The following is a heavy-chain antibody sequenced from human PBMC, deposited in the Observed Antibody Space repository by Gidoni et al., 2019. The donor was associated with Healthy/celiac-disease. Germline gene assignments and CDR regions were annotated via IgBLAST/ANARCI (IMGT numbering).Heavy chain of an antibody. V-gene: IGHV4-30-4*01. D-gene: IGHD4-17*01. Sequence: QVQLQESGPGLVKPSQTLSLTCTVSGGSISSGDYYWSWIRQPPGKGLEWIGYIYYSGSTYYNPSLKSRVTISVDTSKNQFSLKLSSVTAADTAVYYCATLFSWDYGDYYYGMDVWGQGTTVTVSS. J-gene: IGHJ6*02. CDR2: IYYSGST. CDR3: ATLFSWDYGDYYYGMDV. CDR1: GGSISSGDYY.